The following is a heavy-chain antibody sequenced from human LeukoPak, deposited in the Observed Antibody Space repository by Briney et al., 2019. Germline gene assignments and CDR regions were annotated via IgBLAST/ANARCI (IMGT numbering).Heavy chain of an antibody. V-gene: IGHV3-7*01. CDR1: GFTFSNYW. CDR2: IKQDGSEK. Sequence: PGGSLRLSCAASGFTFSNYWMSWVRQAPGEGLEWVANIKQDGSEKFYVDSVKGRFTISRDNAKNSLYLQMNSLRVEDTAVYYCARVGVSMSYVVIESWFDPWGQGTLVTVSS. D-gene: IGHD3-16*01. J-gene: IGHJ5*02. CDR3: ARVGVSMSYVVIESWFDP.